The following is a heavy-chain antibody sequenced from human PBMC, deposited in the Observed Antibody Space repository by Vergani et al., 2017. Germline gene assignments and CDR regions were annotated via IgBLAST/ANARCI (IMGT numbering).Heavy chain of an antibody. J-gene: IGHJ4*02. V-gene: IGHV4-39*01. CDR2: IYYSGST. Sequence: QLQLQESGPGLVKPSETLSLTCTVSGGSISSSSYYWGWIRQPPGKGLEWIGSIYYSGSTYYNPSLKSRVTISVDTSNNQFSLKLSSVTAADTVVYYCARLLNQLVYYWGQGTLVTVSS. D-gene: IGHD6-13*01. CDR1: GGSISSSSYY. CDR3: ARLLNQLVYY.